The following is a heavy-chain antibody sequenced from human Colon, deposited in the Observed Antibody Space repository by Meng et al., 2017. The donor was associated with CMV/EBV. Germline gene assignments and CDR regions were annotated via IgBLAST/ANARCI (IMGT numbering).Heavy chain of an antibody. CDR3: ARGNSWFVY. CDR2: MDPGSGNS. J-gene: IGHJ4*02. V-gene: IGHV1-8*01. CDR1: GDSFASYD. Sequence: KVSGKASGDSFASYDLNWVRLTDGQGLEWVAWMDPGSGNSTHAQRLQGRITLTRDTSTTTAYMELTNLRSEDTAVYFCARGNSWFVYWGQGTLVTVSS. D-gene: IGHD3-10*01.